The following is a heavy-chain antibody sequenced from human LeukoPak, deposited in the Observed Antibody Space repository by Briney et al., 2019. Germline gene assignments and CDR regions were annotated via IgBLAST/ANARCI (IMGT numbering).Heavy chain of an antibody. Sequence: SETLSLTCTVSGGSISSSSYYWGWIRQPPGKGLEWIGSIYYSGSTYYNPSLKSRVTISVDTSKNQFSLKLSSVTAADTAVYYCARIPPQQLVLDYWGQGTLVTVSS. CDR1: GGSISSSSYY. CDR3: ARIPPQQLVLDY. D-gene: IGHD6-13*01. J-gene: IGHJ4*02. CDR2: IYYSGST. V-gene: IGHV4-39*07.